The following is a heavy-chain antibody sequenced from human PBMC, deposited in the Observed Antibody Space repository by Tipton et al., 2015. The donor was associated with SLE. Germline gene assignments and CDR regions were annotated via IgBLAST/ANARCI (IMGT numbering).Heavy chain of an antibody. CDR3: ARHEGTWGSGWYYAFDI. J-gene: IGHJ3*02. CDR2: IYYSGST. V-gene: IGHV4-39*07. Sequence: TLSLTFTVSGGSISSSSYYWGWIRQPPGKGLEWIGYIYYSGSTYYNPSLKSRVTISVDTSKNQFSLKLSSVTAADTAVYYCARHEGTWGSGWYYAFDIWGQGTMVTVSS. CDR1: GGSISSSSYY. D-gene: IGHD6-19*01.